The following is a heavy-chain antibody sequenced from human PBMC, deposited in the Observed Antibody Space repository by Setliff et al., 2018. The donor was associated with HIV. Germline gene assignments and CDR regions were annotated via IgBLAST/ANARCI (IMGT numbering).Heavy chain of an antibody. Sequence: PGGSLRLSCAASGFTFSSYGMHWVRQAPGKGLEWVAVIWYDGSIEYYADSVKGRFTTSRDNAKNSLYLQMNSLSPEDTAVYYCARERGKYCSGGRCYKENAFDLWGQGTMVTVSS. V-gene: IGHV3-33*01. CDR2: IWYDGSIE. D-gene: IGHD2-15*01. CDR1: GFTFSSYG. CDR3: ARERGKYCSGGRCYKENAFDL. J-gene: IGHJ3*01.